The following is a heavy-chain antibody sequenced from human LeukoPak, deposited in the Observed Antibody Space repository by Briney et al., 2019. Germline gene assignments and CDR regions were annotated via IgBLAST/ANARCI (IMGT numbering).Heavy chain of an antibody. J-gene: IGHJ4*02. V-gene: IGHV4-34*01. CDR3: ARVPIWFGELSFDY. CDR1: GGSFSGYY. CDR2: NNHSGST. D-gene: IGHD3-10*01. Sequence: SETLSLTCAVYGGSFSGYYWSWIRQPPGKGLEWIGENNHSGSTNYNPSLKSRVTISVDTSKNQFSLKLSSVTAADTAVYYCARVPIWFGELSFDYWGQGTLVTVSS.